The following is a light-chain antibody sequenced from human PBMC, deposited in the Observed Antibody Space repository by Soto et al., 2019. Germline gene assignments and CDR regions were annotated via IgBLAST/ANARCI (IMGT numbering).Light chain of an antibody. J-gene: IGKJ1*01. CDR2: DAS. V-gene: IGKV3-11*01. CDR3: QQRSNWPWT. CDR1: QSVSSY. Sequence: EIVLTQSPVTLSLSPGERATLSCRASQSVSSYLAWYQQKPGQAPRLLIYDASKRVTGIPARFSGRGSVTAFTLTISSLEPEDFAVYYCQQRSNWPWTFGQGPKVEIK.